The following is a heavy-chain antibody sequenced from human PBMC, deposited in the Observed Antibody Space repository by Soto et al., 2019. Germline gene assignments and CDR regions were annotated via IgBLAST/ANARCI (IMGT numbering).Heavy chain of an antibody. CDR3: ARDSPYSSRGDYYYGMDV. CDR2: TYYSGST. V-gene: IGHV4-30-4*01. Sequence: SETLSLTCTVSGGSISSGDYYWSWIRQPPGKGLEWIGYTYYSGSTYYNPSLKSRVTISVDTSKNQFSLKLSSVTAADTAVYYCARDSPYSSRGDYYYGMDVWGQGTTVTVSS. D-gene: IGHD6-13*01. CDR1: GGSISSGDYY. J-gene: IGHJ6*02.